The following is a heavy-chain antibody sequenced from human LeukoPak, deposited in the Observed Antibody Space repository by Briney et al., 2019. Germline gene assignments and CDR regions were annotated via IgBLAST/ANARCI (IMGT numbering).Heavy chain of an antibody. D-gene: IGHD2-21*01. CDR2: IIPIFGTA. CDR3: ARDLRAYCGGYCYPHAFDI. Sequence: SVKVSCKASGGTFSSYAISWVRQAPGQGLEWMGGIIPIFGTANYAQKFQGRVTITADESTSTAYMELSSLRSEDTAVYYCARDLRAYCGGYCYPHAFDIWGQGTMVTVSS. V-gene: IGHV1-69*01. J-gene: IGHJ3*02. CDR1: GGTFSSYA.